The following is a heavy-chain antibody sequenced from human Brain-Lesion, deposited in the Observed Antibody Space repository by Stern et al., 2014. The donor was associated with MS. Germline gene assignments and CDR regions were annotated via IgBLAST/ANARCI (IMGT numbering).Heavy chain of an antibody. CDR3: ATIPPHIEGAAFEI. V-gene: IGHV4-31*03. D-gene: IGHD1-26*01. J-gene: IGHJ3*02. CDR1: GVTFSSGGNY. CDR2: MHRSGTT. Sequence: MQLVESGPGLVKPSQTLYLTCTVSGVTFSSGGNYWTWIRQVPGKGLEWVGYMHRSGTTFYNPSLKGRVSISRDTSENQFSLNLRSVIAADTAVYYCATIPPHIEGAAFEIWGQGTMVTVSS.